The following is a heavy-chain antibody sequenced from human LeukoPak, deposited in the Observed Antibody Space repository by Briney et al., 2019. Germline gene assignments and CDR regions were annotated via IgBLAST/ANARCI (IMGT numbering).Heavy chain of an antibody. CDR2: NKPKRGDT. Sequence: TSVKVSCKASGYTFTDYYIHWVRQAPGQGLEWLGWNKPKRGDTNYAENFQGRVTMTRDTSINTAYMELSSLRSDDTAVYFCARIKWAVVNDWGQGTLVTVSS. CDR3: ARIKWAVVND. CDR1: GYTFTDYY. J-gene: IGHJ4*02. V-gene: IGHV1-2*02. D-gene: IGHD5-12*01.